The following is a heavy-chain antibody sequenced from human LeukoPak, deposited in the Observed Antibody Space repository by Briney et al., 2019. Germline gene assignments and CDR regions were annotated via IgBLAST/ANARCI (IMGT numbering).Heavy chain of an antibody. D-gene: IGHD5-24*01. V-gene: IGHV4-34*01. CDR1: GGSLSFYY. J-gene: IGHJ4*02. CDR3: ARHKILRDGYNSGNDY. CDR2: ISQNGDS. Sequence: SETLSLTCGVSGGSLSFYYWSWIRQSPGKGLEWIAEISQNGDSNYNMSLKSRVTISLDTSRNQFSLKLSSVTAADTAVYYCARHKILRDGYNSGNDYWGQGTLVTVSS.